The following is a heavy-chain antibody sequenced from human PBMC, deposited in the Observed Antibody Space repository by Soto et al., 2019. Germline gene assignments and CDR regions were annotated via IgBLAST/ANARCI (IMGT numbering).Heavy chain of an antibody. V-gene: IGHV4-39*01. D-gene: IGHD3-3*01. CDR3: ASLLRPKYYDFWSGYYPPNFMDV. CDR1: GGSISSSSYY. CDR2: IYYSGST. Sequence: SETLSLTCTVSGGSISSSSYYWGWIRQPPRKGLEWIESIYYSGSTYYNPSLKSRVTISVDTSKNQFSLKLNSVTAADTAAYYCASLLRPKYYDFWSGYYPPNFMDVWGKGTTVTVSS. J-gene: IGHJ6*03.